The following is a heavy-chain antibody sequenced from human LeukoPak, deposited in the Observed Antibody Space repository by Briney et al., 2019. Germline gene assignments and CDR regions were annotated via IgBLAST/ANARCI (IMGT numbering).Heavy chain of an antibody. J-gene: IGHJ6*02. V-gene: IGHV3-23*01. D-gene: IGHD2-21*02. CDR2: ISGSGGST. CDR1: GFTFSSYA. CDR3: TKDYSGLLLDYYGMDV. Sequence: GGSLRLSCAASGFTFSSYAMSWVRQAPGKGLEWVSAISGSGGSTYYADSVKGRFTISRDNSKNTLYLQMNSLRAEDTAVYYCTKDYSGLLLDYYGMDVWGQGTTVAVSS.